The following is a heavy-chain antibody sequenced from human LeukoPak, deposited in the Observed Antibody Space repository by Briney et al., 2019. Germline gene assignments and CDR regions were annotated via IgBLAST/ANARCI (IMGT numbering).Heavy chain of an antibody. J-gene: IGHJ4*02. Sequence: PGGSLRLSCAASRFTFSSYVMSWVRQAPGQGLEWVSSISGSGGDTYYADSVKGRFTISRDNSKNTLYLQVNSLRAEDTAVYYCAKGDNGDYIGYWGQGTLVTVSS. CDR2: ISGSGGDT. V-gene: IGHV3-23*01. D-gene: IGHD4-17*01. CDR3: AKGDNGDYIGY. CDR1: RFTFSSYV.